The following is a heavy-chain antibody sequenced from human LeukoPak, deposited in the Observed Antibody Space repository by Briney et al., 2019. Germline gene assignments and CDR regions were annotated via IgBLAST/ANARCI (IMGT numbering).Heavy chain of an antibody. Sequence: GGSLRLSCAASGFTFTSYWMSWVRQAPGKGLEWVSGINWNGGSTGYADSVKGRFTISRDNAKNSLYLQMNSLRAEDTALYHCARVIRGSYYDYWGQGTLVTVSS. CDR2: INWNGGST. J-gene: IGHJ4*02. CDR1: GFTFTSYW. V-gene: IGHV3-20*01. CDR3: ARVIRGSYYDY. D-gene: IGHD1-26*01.